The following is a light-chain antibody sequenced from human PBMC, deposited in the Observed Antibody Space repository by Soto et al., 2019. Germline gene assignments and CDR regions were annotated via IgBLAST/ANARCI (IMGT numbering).Light chain of an antibody. CDR2: AAS. CDR3: QQIHTYPIT. V-gene: IGKV1-9*01. CDR1: QGISSF. Sequence: DIPLTQSPSFLSASLGDRVTITCRASQGISSFLAWYQQKPGKVPKLLIYAASTLQGGVPSRFSGSGSGTQFILKISSLQPEDVATYYCQQIHTYPITFGQGTRLEI. J-gene: IGKJ5*01.